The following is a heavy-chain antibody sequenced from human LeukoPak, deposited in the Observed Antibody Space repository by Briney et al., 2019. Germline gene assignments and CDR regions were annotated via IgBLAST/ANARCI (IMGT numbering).Heavy chain of an antibody. CDR1: GGSISSYY. CDR2: IYYSGST. V-gene: IGHV4-59*01. D-gene: IGHD7-27*01. CDR3: ARVNWGSVDY. Sequence: SETLSLTCTVSGGSISSYYWSWIRQPPGKGLEWIGYIYYSGSTNYNPSLKSRVTISVDTSKNQFSLKLSSVTAADAAVYYCARVNWGSVDYWGQGTLVTVSS. J-gene: IGHJ4*02.